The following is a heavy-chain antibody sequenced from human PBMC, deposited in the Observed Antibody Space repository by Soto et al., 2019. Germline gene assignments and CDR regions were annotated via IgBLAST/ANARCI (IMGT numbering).Heavy chain of an antibody. J-gene: IGHJ4*02. CDR2: IYYSGST. V-gene: IGHV4-39*01. Sequence: QLQLQESGPGLVKPSETLSLTCTVSGGSISSSSYYWGWIRQPPGKGLEWIGSIYYSGSTYYNPSLNSRVTISVDTSKNQFSLKLSSVTAADTAVYYCARRGSGSYSDYWGQGTLVTVSS. CDR1: GGSISSSSYY. CDR3: ARRGSGSYSDY. D-gene: IGHD3-10*01.